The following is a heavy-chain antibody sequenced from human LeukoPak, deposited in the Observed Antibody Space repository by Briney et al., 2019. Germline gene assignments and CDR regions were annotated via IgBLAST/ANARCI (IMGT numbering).Heavy chain of an antibody. Sequence: SETLSLTCAVSGGSISSSNWWSWVRRFPGKGLEWTGEIYHSGSINYSPSLKSRVTISVDTTKNQFSLKLTSVTAADTAVYYCARETGSGYGLGYWGQGTLVTVSS. CDR2: IYHSGSI. CDR3: ARETGSGYGLGY. D-gene: IGHD3-22*01. J-gene: IGHJ4*02. CDR1: GGSISSSNW. V-gene: IGHV4-4*02.